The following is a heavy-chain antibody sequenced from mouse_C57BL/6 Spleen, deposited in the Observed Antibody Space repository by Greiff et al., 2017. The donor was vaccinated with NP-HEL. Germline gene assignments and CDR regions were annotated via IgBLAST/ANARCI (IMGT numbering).Heavy chain of an antibody. V-gene: IGHV1-26*01. Sequence: VQLQQSGPELVKPGASVKISCKASGYTFTDYYMNWVKQSHGKSLEWIGDINPNNGGTSYNQKFKGKATLTVDKSSSTAYMELRSLTSEDSAVYYCARRITTVVDHWYFDVWGTGTTVTVSS. D-gene: IGHD1-1*01. CDR2: INPNNGGT. J-gene: IGHJ1*03. CDR1: GYTFTDYY. CDR3: ARRITTVVDHWYFDV.